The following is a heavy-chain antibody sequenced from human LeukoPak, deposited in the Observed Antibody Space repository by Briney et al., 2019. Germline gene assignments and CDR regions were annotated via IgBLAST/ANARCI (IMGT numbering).Heavy chain of an antibody. CDR1: GFTFRSDA. Sequence: GGSLRLSCAASGFTFRSDAMSWVRQAPGKGLEWVSGISGSGGTTYYADSVKGRFAISRDDSKNTVYLQMNSLRAEDTAVYYCACRIAVAGTIDYWGQGTLVTVSS. CDR2: ISGSGGTT. D-gene: IGHD6-19*01. CDR3: ACRIAVAGTIDY. V-gene: IGHV3-23*01. J-gene: IGHJ4*02.